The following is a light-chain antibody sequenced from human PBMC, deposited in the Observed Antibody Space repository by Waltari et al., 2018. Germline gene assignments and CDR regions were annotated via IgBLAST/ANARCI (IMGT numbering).Light chain of an antibody. J-gene: IGLJ2*01. Sequence: QSALPQPASVSGSPGQSVTISCTGTSSDVGGFNYVSWYQQHPGKAPKLMIYEITNRPSGVSNRFSGSKSGNTASLTISGLQAKDEADYYCSSYTSSSAFVVFGGGTKLTVL. CDR2: EIT. CDR1: SSDVGGFNY. CDR3: SSYTSSSAFVV. V-gene: IGLV2-14*01.